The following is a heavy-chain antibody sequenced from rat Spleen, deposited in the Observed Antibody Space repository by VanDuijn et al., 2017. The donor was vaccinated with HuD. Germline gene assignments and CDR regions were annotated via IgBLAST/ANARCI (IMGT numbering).Heavy chain of an antibody. V-gene: IGHV2-43*01. J-gene: IGHJ2*01. D-gene: IGHD1-2*01. CDR2: IWTGGNT. CDR3: ARVGYSSYVRYFDY. Sequence: QVQLKESGPGLVQPSQTLSLTCTVSGFSLSNYHVSWVRQSPGKGLEWMGVIWTGGNTANNSLLKSRLSISRDTSKSQVFLKMNSLQTEDTATYYCARVGYSSYVRYFDYWGHGVMVTVSS. CDR1: GFSLSNYH.